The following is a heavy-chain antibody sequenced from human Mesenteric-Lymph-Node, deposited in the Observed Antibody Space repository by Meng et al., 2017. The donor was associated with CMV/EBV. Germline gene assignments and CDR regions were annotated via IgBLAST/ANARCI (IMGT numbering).Heavy chain of an antibody. Sequence: GESLKISCAASGFTFSSYSMNWVRQAPGKGLEWVSSISSSSSYIYYADSVKGRFTISRDNAKNSLYLQMNSLRAEDTAVYYCARDGSQRGGPTDYYYYGMDVWGQGTTVTVSS. J-gene: IGHJ6*02. D-gene: IGHD1-26*01. V-gene: IGHV3-21*01. CDR3: ARDGSQRGGPTDYYYYGMDV. CDR1: GFTFSSYS. CDR2: ISSSSSYI.